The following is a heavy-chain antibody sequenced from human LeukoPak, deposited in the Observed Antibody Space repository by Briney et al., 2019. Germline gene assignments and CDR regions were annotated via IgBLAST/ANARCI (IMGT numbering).Heavy chain of an antibody. Sequence: GGSLRLSCAASGFTVSSSYMSWVRQAPGKGLEWVSVIYSGGSTYYADSVKGRFTISRDNSKNTLYLQMNSLRAEDTAVYYCARDSYGDYPDYWGQGTLVTVSS. D-gene: IGHD4-17*01. V-gene: IGHV3-66*01. CDR3: ARDSYGDYPDY. CDR2: IYSGGST. CDR1: GFTVSSSY. J-gene: IGHJ4*02.